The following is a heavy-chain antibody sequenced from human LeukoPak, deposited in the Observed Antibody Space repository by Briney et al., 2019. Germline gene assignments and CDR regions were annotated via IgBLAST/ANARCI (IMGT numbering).Heavy chain of an antibody. CDR3: ARGPEGYSYGYQFDY. J-gene: IGHJ4*02. V-gene: IGHV4-59*01. Sequence: SSETLSLTCTVSGVSMSSYYWSWLRQPPGKGVEGIGYIYYSGSNNYNPSLKSRVTISGETSKNQFSLKLSSVTAADTAVYYCARGPEGYSYGYQFDYWGQGTLVTVSS. CDR1: GVSMSSYY. D-gene: IGHD5-18*01. CDR2: IYYSGSN.